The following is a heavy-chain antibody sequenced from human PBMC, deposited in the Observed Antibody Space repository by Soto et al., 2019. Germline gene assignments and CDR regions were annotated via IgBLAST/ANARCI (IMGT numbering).Heavy chain of an antibody. Sequence: GASVKVSCKASGYTFTTFGMSWVLQAPGQGLEWMGWISADNGDTNSAQKFQDRVTMTTDTSTNTAYMELRSLTSDDTAVYYCARCYCSAGSCFTCWHFDLWGRGTLVTVSS. V-gene: IGHV1-18*01. J-gene: IGHJ2*01. CDR3: ARCYCSAGSCFTCWHFDL. CDR2: ISADNGDT. D-gene: IGHD2-15*01. CDR1: GYTFTTFG.